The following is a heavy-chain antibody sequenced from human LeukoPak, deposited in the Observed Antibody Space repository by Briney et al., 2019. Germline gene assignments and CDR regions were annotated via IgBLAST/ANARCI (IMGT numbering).Heavy chain of an antibody. CDR1: GFTFSSYW. D-gene: IGHD3-22*01. CDR3: ARHYYDSSGYYGEADY. V-gene: IGHV3-74*01. CDR2: INSDGSST. Sequence: QPGWSLRLSCAASGFTFSSYWMHWVRQAPGKGLVWVSRINSDGSSTSYADSVKGRFTISRDNAKNTLYLQMNSLRAEDTAVYYCARHYYDSSGYYGEADYWGQGTLVTVSS. J-gene: IGHJ4*02.